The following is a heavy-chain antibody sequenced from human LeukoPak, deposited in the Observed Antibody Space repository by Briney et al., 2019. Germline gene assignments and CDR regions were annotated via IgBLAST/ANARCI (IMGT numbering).Heavy chain of an antibody. V-gene: IGHV1-3*01. CDR3: ARDFYGSRPGAFDY. Sequence: ASVKVSCKASGYTFTSYAMHWVRQAPGQRLEWMGWINAGNGNTKYSQEFQGRVTITRDTSASTAYMELRSLRSDDTAVYYCARDFYGSRPGAFDYWGQGTLITVSS. CDR2: INAGNGNT. J-gene: IGHJ4*02. D-gene: IGHD3-10*01. CDR1: GYTFTSYA.